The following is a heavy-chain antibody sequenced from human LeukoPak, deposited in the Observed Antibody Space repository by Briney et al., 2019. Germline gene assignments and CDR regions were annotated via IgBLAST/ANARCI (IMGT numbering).Heavy chain of an antibody. V-gene: IGHV3-7*01. CDR1: GFTFSHYL. CDR3: VSQQVAPP. D-gene: IGHD5-12*01. Sequence: PGGALRLSCVASGFTFSHYLMSWVRPAPGKGLEWVANIKEDGSIEDYVDSVKGRFTVSRDNAKNSLYLEMNSLRVEDTAVYYCVSQQVAPPWGQGTLVIVSS. CDR2: IKEDGSIE. J-gene: IGHJ5*02.